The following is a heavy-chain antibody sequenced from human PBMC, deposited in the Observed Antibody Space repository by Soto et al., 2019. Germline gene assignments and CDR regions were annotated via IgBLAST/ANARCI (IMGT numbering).Heavy chain of an antibody. D-gene: IGHD6-19*01. CDR1: GFTFNAYV. CDR2: ISENSGST. V-gene: IGHV3-23*01. Sequence: EVLLLESGGGLVQPGGSLRLSCAASGFTFNAYVMRWVRQAPGKGLEWVSSISENSGSTPYADSVKGRFTISRDNXXXXXXXXXXXXTAEXXAXXXXAKSMAGHHKPSDSWGQGTLVTVSS. J-gene: IGHJ4*02. CDR3: AKSMAGHHKPSDS.